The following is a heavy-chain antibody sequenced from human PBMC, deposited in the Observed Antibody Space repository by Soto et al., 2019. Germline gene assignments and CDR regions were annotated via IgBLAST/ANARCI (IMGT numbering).Heavy chain of an antibody. J-gene: IGHJ6*02. D-gene: IGHD5-18*01. Sequence: SVKVSCKASGGTFSSYAISWVRQAPGQGLEWMGGIIPIFGTANYAQKFQGRVTITADESTSTAYMELSSLRSEDTAVYYCAREGYSYGSGGMDVWGQGNTVTVSS. V-gene: IGHV1-69*13. CDR2: IIPIFGTA. CDR3: AREGYSYGSGGMDV. CDR1: GGTFSSYA.